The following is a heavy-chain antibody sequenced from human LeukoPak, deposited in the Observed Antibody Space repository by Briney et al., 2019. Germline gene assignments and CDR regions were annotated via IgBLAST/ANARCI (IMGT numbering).Heavy chain of an antibody. CDR1: GFTFSSYS. D-gene: IGHD3-22*01. CDR2: ISSSSSYI. Sequence: GGSLRLSCAASGFTFSSYSMNWVRQAPGKGLEWVSSISSSSSYIYYADSVKGRFTISRDNAKNSLYLLMNSLRAEDTAVYYCARTNGYYDSSLSGEFDYWGQGTLVTVSS. CDR3: ARTNGYYDSSLSGEFDY. J-gene: IGHJ4*02. V-gene: IGHV3-21*01.